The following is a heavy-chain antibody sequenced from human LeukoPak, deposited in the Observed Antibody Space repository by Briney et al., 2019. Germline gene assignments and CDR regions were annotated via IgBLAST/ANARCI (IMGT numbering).Heavy chain of an antibody. Sequence: GGSLRLSCAASGFTFSNYNFYWVRQAPGEGLEWVSSISSTSSYIYYADSMKGRFTISRDNAKNSLYLQMNSLRAEDTAVYYCARALWSGPVYYGMDVWGQGTTVTVPS. D-gene: IGHD3-10*01. CDR1: GFTFSNYN. J-gene: IGHJ6*02. CDR2: ISSTSSYI. V-gene: IGHV3-21*01. CDR3: ARALWSGPVYYGMDV.